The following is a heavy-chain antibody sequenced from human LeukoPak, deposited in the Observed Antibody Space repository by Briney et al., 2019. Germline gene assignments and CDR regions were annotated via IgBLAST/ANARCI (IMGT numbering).Heavy chain of an antibody. D-gene: IGHD1-1*01. Sequence: KASETLSLTCTVSGGSIWSYYWSWIRQPPGKGLEWIGYIHYSGSTNYNPSLKSRVTISVDTSKKQFSLKLRSVTAADTAVYYCARDRGPLEGWFDPWGQGTLVTVSS. CDR1: GGSIWSYY. J-gene: IGHJ5*02. CDR3: ARDRGPLEGWFDP. CDR2: IHYSGST. V-gene: IGHV4-59*12.